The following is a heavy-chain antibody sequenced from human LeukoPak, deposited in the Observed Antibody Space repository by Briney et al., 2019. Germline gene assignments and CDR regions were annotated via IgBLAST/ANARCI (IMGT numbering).Heavy chain of an antibody. CDR1: GGSISSSSYY. CDR3: ARDPGSGPGY. V-gene: IGHV4-39*07. J-gene: IGHJ4*02. CDR2: IYYSGST. D-gene: IGHD2-15*01. Sequence: SETLSLTCTVSGGSISSSSYYWGWIRQPPGKGLEWIGSIYYSGSTYYNPSLKNRVTISVDTSKNQFSLKLSSVTAADTAVYYCARDPGSGPGYWGQGTLVTVSS.